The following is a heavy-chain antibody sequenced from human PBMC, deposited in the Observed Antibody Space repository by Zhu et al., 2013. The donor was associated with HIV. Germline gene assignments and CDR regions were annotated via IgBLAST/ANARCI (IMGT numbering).Heavy chain of an antibody. D-gene: IGHD3-22*01. CDR2: ISCYNAKT. CDR1: GYVFTSFG. V-gene: IGHV1-18*01. Sequence: QDQLVQSGAEMKKPGASVKVSCKTSGYVFTSFGISWVRQAPGQRLEWMGWISCYNAKTKSAREFQDRVSMTIDISASTAYLELRSLRSDDTAIYYCARGRYYYDHDGYYHEYFEVWGQGTRGHRLL. J-gene: IGHJ1*01. CDR3: ARGRYYYDHDGYYHEYFEV.